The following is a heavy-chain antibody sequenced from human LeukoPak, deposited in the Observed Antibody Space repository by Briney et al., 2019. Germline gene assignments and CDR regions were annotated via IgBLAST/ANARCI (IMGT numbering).Heavy chain of an antibody. D-gene: IGHD3-22*01. V-gene: IGHV3-53*01. J-gene: IGHJ4*02. CDR1: GFTVSSNY. Sequence: GGSLRLSCAASGFTVSSNYMSWVRQAPGKGLEWGSVIYSGGSTYYADSVKGRFTISRDNSKNTLYLQMNTLRAEDTAVYYCARTHDSSGSRLDYWGQGTLVTVSS. CDR2: IYSGGST. CDR3: ARTHDSSGSRLDY.